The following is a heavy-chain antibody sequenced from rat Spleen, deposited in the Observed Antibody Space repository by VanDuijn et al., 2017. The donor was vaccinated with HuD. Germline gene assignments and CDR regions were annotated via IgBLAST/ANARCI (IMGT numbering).Heavy chain of an antibody. V-gene: IGHV5-29*01. J-gene: IGHJ2*01. Sequence: EVQLVESGGGLVQPGRSLKLSCAASGFTFSNYGMAWVRQAPTKGLEWVAAISYDGSSTYYRDSVKGRFTISRDKSENTVYLQMNSLRSEDTATYYCAKENYYGFIFDFWGQGVMVTVSS. D-gene: IGHD1-7*01. CDR2: ISYDGSST. CDR1: GFTFSNYG. CDR3: AKENYYGFIFDF.